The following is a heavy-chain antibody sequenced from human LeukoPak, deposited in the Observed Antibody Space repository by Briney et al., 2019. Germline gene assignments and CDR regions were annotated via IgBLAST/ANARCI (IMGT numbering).Heavy chain of an antibody. CDR1: GFIFSSYA. CDR3: AKDRSSSWSLDY. J-gene: IGHJ4*02. V-gene: IGHV3-30*02. Sequence: GGSLRLSCAASGFIFSSYAMHWVRQAPGKGLEWVALIWYDGSNKYYADSLKGRFTISRDNSKNTLYLQMNSLRAEDTAVCYCAKDRSSSWSLDYWGQGTLVTVSS. CDR2: IWYDGSNK. D-gene: IGHD6-13*01.